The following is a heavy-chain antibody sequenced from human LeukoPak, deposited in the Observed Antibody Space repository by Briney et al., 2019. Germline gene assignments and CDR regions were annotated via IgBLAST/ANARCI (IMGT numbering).Heavy chain of an antibody. CDR3: ARGRGSYPFDP. CDR1: GYTFTCYY. CDR2: INPNSGGT. Sequence: GASVKVSCKASGYTFTCYYMHWVRQAPGQGLEWMGWINPNSGGTNYAQKFQGRGTMTRDTSSSTAYMELSRLRSADTAVYYCARGRGSYPFDPWGQGTLVTVSS. V-gene: IGHV1-2*02. D-gene: IGHD3-10*01. J-gene: IGHJ5*02.